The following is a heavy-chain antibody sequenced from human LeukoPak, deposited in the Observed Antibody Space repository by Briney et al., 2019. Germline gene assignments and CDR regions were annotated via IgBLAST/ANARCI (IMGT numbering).Heavy chain of an antibody. D-gene: IGHD3-22*01. V-gene: IGHV3-23*01. CDR3: AKDAQWYYYDSSGYDY. CDR1: GFTFSSYA. Sequence: GGSLRLSCAASGFTFSSYAMIWVRQAPGKGLEWVSAISGSGGSTYYADSVKGRFTISRDNSKNTLYLQMNSLRAEDTAVYYCAKDAQWYYYDSSGYDYWGQGTLVTVSS. J-gene: IGHJ4*02. CDR2: ISGSGGST.